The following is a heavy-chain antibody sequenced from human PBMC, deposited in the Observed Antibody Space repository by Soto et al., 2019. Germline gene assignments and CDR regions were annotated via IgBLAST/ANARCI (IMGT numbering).Heavy chain of an antibody. J-gene: IGHJ4*02. D-gene: IGHD5-12*01. CDR1: GYTFTGYY. CDR3: ARHSGYDYVFDY. CDR2: INPDNGDT. Sequence: ASVNVSCKSSGYTFTGYYIHWVRQAPGQGLEWVGWINPDNGDTNYAQKFQGRVSMTRDTSTSTAYMGLSSLRFDDTAVYYCARHSGYDYVFDYWGQGTLVTVSS. V-gene: IGHV1-2*02.